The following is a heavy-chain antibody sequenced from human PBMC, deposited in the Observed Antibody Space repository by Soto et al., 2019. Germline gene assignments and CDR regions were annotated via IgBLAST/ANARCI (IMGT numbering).Heavy chain of an antibody. D-gene: IGHD6-19*01. Sequence: QVQLVESGGGVVQPGRSLRLSCAASGFTFSHYGMHWVRQLPGKGLEWVAVISSDGSKTYYADSVKGRFTISRDNFRNTLARQMNSLRTEETAVYYCAEEYRSGWADYWGQGTLVTVSS. V-gene: IGHV3-30*18. CDR1: GFTFSHYG. J-gene: IGHJ4*02. CDR2: ISSDGSKT. CDR3: AEEYRSGWADY.